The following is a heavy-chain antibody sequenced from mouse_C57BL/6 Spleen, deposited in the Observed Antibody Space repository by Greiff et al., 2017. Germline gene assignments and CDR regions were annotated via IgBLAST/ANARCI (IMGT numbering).Heavy chain of an antibody. D-gene: IGHD1-1*01. V-gene: IGHV5-17*01. Sequence: DVKLVESGGGLVKPGGSLKLSCAASGFTFSDYGMHWVRQAPEKGLEWVAYISSGSSTIYYADTVKGRFTISRDNAKNTLFLQMTSLRSEDTAMYYCARRRKGSSYEYFDVWGTGTTVTVSS. CDR3: ARRRKGSSYEYFDV. J-gene: IGHJ1*03. CDR1: GFTFSDYG. CDR2: ISSGSSTI.